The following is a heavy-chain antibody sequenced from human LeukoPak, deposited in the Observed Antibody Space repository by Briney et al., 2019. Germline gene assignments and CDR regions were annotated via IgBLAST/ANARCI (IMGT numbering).Heavy chain of an antibody. CDR3: ARDVAARAEFLQH. D-gene: IGHD2-15*01. CDR2: ISRDGSIT. Sequence: GGSLRLSCAGSGFIFDEYVMHWVRQAPGKGLEWVSLISRDGSITTYADSVKGRFTISRDNNKNSLYLQMNSLRTEDTALYYCARDVAARAEFLQHWGQGALVTVSS. CDR1: GFIFDEYV. V-gene: IGHV3-43*01. J-gene: IGHJ1*01.